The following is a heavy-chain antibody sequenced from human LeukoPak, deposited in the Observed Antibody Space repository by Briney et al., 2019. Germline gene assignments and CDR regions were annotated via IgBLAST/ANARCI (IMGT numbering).Heavy chain of an antibody. CDR1: GFTFSSYA. Sequence: GGSLRLSCAAHGFTFSSYAMSWVRQAPGKGLEWVSAISGSGGSTYYADSVKGRFTISRDNSKNTLYLQMNSLRAEVTAVYYCAKDRITVFGVVPDVWGKGTTVTVSS. CDR2: ISGSGGST. CDR3: AKDRITVFGVVPDV. J-gene: IGHJ6*04. D-gene: IGHD3-3*01. V-gene: IGHV3-23*01.